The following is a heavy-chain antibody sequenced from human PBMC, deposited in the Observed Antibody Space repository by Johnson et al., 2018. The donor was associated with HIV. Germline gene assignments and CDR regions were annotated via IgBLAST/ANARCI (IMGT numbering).Heavy chain of an antibody. CDR2: ISGSGGDT. CDR3: ARKQWLAKISSDAFDF. V-gene: IGHV3-13*01. Sequence: VQLVESGGGVVQPGRSLRLSCAASGFTFSDFRMSWVRQAPGKGLEWVSAISGSGGDTYYPPSVKGRLTTSRENANNSLYLEMSSLRAGDTAVYYCARKQWLAKISSDAFDFWGQGTMVTVSS. J-gene: IGHJ3*01. D-gene: IGHD6-19*01. CDR1: GFTFSDFR.